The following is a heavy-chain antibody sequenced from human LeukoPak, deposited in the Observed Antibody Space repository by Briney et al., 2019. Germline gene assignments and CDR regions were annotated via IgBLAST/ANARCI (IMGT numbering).Heavy chain of an antibody. CDR1: GDSISSGDYY. Sequence: SETLSLTCTVSGDSISSGDYYWGWIRQPPGKGLEWIGSIYYSGSTYYNPSLKSRVTISVDTSKNQFSLKLSSVTAADTAVYYCARVSVWFGAYWGQGTLVTVSS. CDR3: ARVSVWFGAY. CDR2: IYYSGST. D-gene: IGHD3-10*01. J-gene: IGHJ4*02. V-gene: IGHV4-39*07.